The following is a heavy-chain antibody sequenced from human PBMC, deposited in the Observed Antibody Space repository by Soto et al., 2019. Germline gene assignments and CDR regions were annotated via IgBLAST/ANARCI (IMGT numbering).Heavy chain of an antibody. CDR1: GYSFNNHW. J-gene: IGHJ4*02. Sequence: EVQLVQSGAEVKKTGESLKISCKGSGYSFNNHWIGWVRQMPGKGLEWMGIVYPGDSDTRYSPSFLGQVTISADKSITTAYLQWSILKASDTAIYYCARHTASAATDWGQGTLVTVSS. V-gene: IGHV5-51*01. D-gene: IGHD2-15*01. CDR3: ARHTASAATD. CDR2: VYPGDSDT.